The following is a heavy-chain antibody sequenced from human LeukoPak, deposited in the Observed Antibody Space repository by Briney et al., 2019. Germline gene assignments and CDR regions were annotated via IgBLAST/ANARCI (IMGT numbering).Heavy chain of an antibody. CDR2: IYYSGST. D-gene: IGHD4-23*01. CDR1: GGSISSSSYY. CDR3: ARDNYGGTVYYYYYYMDV. Sequence: PPETLSLTCTVSGGSISSSSYYWGWIRQPPGKGLEWIGSIYYSGSTYYNPSLKSRVTISVDTSKNQFSLKLSSVTAADTAVYYCARDNYGGTVYYYYYYMDVWGKGTTVTISS. J-gene: IGHJ6*03. V-gene: IGHV4-39*07.